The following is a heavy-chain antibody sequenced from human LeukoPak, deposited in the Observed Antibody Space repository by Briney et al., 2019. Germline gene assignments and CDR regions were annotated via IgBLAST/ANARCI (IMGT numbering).Heavy chain of an antibody. CDR1: GGSFSGYY. V-gene: IGHV4-59*10. J-gene: IGHJ4*02. CDR3: AREVLGISDY. D-gene: IGHD7-27*01. Sequence: SETLSLTCAVYGGSFSGYYWSWIRQPAGKGLEWIGRIYTSGSTNYNPSLKSRVTISVDTSKNQFSLKLSSVTAADTAVYYCAREVLGISDYWGQGTLVTVSS. CDR2: IYTSGST.